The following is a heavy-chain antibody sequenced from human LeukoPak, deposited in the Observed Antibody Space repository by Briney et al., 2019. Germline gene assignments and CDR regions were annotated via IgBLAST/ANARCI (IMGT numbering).Heavy chain of an antibody. V-gene: IGHV3-48*02. CDR2: IINSGGTV. J-gene: IGHJ6*02. CDR3: ARVGRGVYGMDV. CDR1: GFTLSIHG. D-gene: IGHD3-10*01. Sequence: TGGSLRLSCAASGFTLSIHGMNWVRQAPGKGLEWVSYIINSGGTVYYTDSVQGRFTISRDNARNSLFLQMNSLRDEDTAVYYCARVGRGVYGMDVWGQGTTVTVSS.